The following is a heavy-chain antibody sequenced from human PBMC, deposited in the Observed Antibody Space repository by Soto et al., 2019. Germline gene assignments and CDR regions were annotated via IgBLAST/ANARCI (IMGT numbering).Heavy chain of an antibody. D-gene: IGHD3-10*01. CDR1: GDTFSSSA. V-gene: IGHV1-69*01. CDR3: ARAEQPIVRGVTFEY. J-gene: IGHJ4*02. Sequence: QVQLVQSGAEVNKPGSSVKVSCKASGDTFSSSAISWVRQAPGQGLEWMGGIIPKFGTTNYSQKFQVRVTVTADESTSTAYMHLSSLRADDTAVYYCARAEQPIVRGVTFEYWGQGTLVTVSP. CDR2: IIPKFGTT.